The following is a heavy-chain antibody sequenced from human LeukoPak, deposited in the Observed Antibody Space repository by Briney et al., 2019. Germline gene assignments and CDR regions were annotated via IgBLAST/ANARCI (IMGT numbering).Heavy chain of an antibody. Sequence: SETLSLTCAVYGGSFSGYYWSWIRQPPGKGLEWIGEINHSGSTNYNPSLKSRVTISVDTSKNQFSLKLSSVTAADTAIYYCVRGCSDTCYRFDYWGQGTLVTVSS. CDR3: VRGCSDTCYRFDY. CDR2: INHSGST. J-gene: IGHJ4*02. V-gene: IGHV4-34*01. CDR1: GGSFSGYY. D-gene: IGHD2-15*01.